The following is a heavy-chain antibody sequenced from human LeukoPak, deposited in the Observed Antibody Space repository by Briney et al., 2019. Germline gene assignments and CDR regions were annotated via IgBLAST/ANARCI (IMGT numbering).Heavy chain of an antibody. D-gene: IGHD2-15*01. V-gene: IGHV3-30*02. CDR1: GLTFSNHG. CDR2: IRNDGSDK. Sequence: GGSLRLSCATAGLTFSNHGMHWVRQAPGKGLEGVTFIRNDGSDKYYADPVKGRFTISRDNSKNTLYLQMNTLRAEDTAVYYCAKDKGVVAFDIWGQGTMVTVSS. J-gene: IGHJ3*02. CDR3: AKDKGVVAFDI.